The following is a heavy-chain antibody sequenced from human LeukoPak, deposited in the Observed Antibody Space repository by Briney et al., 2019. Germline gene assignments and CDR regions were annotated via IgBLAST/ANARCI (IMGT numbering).Heavy chain of an antibody. CDR1: GFTFSTSC. CDR3: ARDQYSSTWYRGAFDV. CDR2: NESDGTST. V-gene: IGHV3-74*03. D-gene: IGHD6-13*01. Sequence: GRSLRIPHAASGFTFSTSCTHWARQAPGKGLVLVSRNESDGTSTTYADCVKGRLTISRDNAKNTLYLQMNSLRAEDTAVYYCARDQYSSTWYRGAFDVWGQGTMVSVSS. J-gene: IGHJ3*01.